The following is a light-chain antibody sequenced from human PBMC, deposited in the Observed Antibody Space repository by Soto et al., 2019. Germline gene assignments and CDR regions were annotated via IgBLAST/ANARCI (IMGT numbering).Light chain of an antibody. CDR2: GAS. J-gene: IGKJ2*01. V-gene: IGKV3-15*01. CDR1: QSVSSN. Sequence: EIVMTQSPATLSVSPGERATLSCRATQSVSSNLAWYQQKPGQAPRLLIYGASTRATGIPARFSGSGSGNEFTLTISSLQSEDFAVYYCQQYNNWPYSFGQGTKLEIK. CDR3: QQYNNWPYS.